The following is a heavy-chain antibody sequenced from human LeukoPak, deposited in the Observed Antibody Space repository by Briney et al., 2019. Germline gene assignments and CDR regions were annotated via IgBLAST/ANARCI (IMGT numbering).Heavy chain of an antibody. CDR2: ISSSSSYI. J-gene: IGHJ4*02. CDR3: AREGLWVYGEADRDY. CDR1: GFTVSSNY. Sequence: GGSLRLSCAASGFTVSSNYMNWVRQAPGKGLEWVSSISSSSSYIYYADSVKGRFTISRDNAKNSLYLQMNSLRAEDTAVYYCAREGLWVYGEADRDYWGQGTLVTVSS. V-gene: IGHV3-21*01. D-gene: IGHD4-17*01.